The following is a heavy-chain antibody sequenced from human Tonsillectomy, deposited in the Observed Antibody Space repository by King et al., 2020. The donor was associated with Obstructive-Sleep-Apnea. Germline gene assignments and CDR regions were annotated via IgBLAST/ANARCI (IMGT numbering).Heavy chain of an antibody. V-gene: IGHV1-18*01. J-gene: IGHJ4*02. Sequence: QLVQSGAEVKKPGASVKVSCKASGYTFTSYGISWVRQAPGQGLEWMGWISTYNGNTNYAQKLKGRVTLTTDTSTSTASMELRSLRSDDTAVYYCARGSIVATRRTCFDYWGQGTLVTVSS. CDR3: ARGSIVATRRTCFDY. D-gene: IGHD5-12*01. CDR2: ISTYNGNT. CDR1: GYTFTSYG.